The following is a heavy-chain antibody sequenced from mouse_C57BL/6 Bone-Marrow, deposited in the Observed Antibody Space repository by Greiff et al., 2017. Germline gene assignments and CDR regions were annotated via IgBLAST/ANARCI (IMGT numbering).Heavy chain of an antibody. D-gene: IGHD1-1*01. CDR3: TETVVARYWYFDV. J-gene: IGHJ1*03. Sequence: EVQLQESGGGLVQPGGSMKLSCVASGFTFSNYWMNWVRQSPEKGLEWVAQIRLKSDNYATHYAESVKGRFTISRDDSKSSVYLQMNNLRAEDTGMYYCTETVVARYWYFDVWGTGTTVTVSS. CDR2: IRLKSDNYAT. V-gene: IGHV6-3*01. CDR1: GFTFSNYW.